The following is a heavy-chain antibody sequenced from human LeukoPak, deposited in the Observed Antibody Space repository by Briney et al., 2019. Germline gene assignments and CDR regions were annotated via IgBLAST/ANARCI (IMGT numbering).Heavy chain of an antibody. V-gene: IGHV4-59*08. J-gene: IGHJ3*02. CDR3: AREKYYYDSSGYSYGAFDI. CDR2: IYYSGST. D-gene: IGHD3-22*01. CDR1: GGSISSYY. Sequence: SETLSLTCTVSGGSISSYYWSWIRQPPGKGLEWIGYIYYSGSTNYNPSLKSRVTISVDTSKNQFSLKLRSVTAADTAVYYCAREKYYYDSSGYSYGAFDIWGQGTMVTVSS.